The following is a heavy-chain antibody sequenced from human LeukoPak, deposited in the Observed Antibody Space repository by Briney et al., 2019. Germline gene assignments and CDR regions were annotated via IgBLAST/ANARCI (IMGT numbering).Heavy chain of an antibody. V-gene: IGHV3-23*01. CDR3: AKVPHSLWHSSRAFDM. Sequence: GGSLRLACAASGFTFSDYAMSWVRHAPGKGLEWVSGLSSGAGSTYYADSVKGRFIISRDNSNNTLYLQMNSLTAEDTAVYYCAKVPHSLWHSSRAFDMWGQGTMVTVSS. D-gene: IGHD3-16*01. CDR1: GFTFSDYA. J-gene: IGHJ3*02. CDR2: LSSGAGST.